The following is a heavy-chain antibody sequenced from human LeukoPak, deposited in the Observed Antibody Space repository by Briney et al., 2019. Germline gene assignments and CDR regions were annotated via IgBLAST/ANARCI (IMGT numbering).Heavy chain of an antibody. V-gene: IGHV4-34*01. Sequence: PSETLSLTCAVYGGSFSGYYWSWIRQPPGKGLEWIGEINHSGSTNYNSSLKSRVTISVDTSRNQFSLKLSSVTAADTAVYYCARGRLGGSGSYYNVLDYWGQGTLVTVSS. D-gene: IGHD3-10*01. CDR1: GGSFSGYY. J-gene: IGHJ4*02. CDR3: ARGRLGGSGSYYNVLDY. CDR2: INHSGST.